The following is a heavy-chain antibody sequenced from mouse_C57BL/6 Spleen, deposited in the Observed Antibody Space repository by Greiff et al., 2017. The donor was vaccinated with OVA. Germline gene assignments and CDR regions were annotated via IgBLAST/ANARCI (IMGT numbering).Heavy chain of an antibody. CDR3: AREGGLRPYFDV. V-gene: IGHV5-17*01. CDR2: ISSGSSTI. Sequence: EVHLVESGGGLVKPGGSLKLSCAASGFTFSDYGMHWVRQAPEKGLEWVAYISSGSSTIYYADTVKGRFTISRDNAKNTLFLQMTSLRSEDTAMYYCAREGGLRPYFDVWGTGTTVTVSS. J-gene: IGHJ1*03. CDR1: GFTFSDYG. D-gene: IGHD2-4*01.